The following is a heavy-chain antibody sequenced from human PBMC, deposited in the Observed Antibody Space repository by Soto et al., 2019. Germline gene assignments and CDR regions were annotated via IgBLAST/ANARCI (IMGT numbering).Heavy chain of an antibody. D-gene: IGHD2-15*01. CDR2: IYYSGST. CDR3: ARRMVAATVNWFDP. Sequence: NPSETLSLTCTVSGGSISSSSYYWGWIRQPPGKGLEWIGSIYYSGSTYYNPSLKSRVTISVDTSKNQFSLKLSSVTAADTAVYYCARRMVAATVNWFDPWGQGTLVTVSS. J-gene: IGHJ5*02. V-gene: IGHV4-39*01. CDR1: GGSISSSSYY.